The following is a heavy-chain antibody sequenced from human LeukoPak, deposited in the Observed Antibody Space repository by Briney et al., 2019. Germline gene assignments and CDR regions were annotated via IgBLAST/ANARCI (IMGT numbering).Heavy chain of an antibody. CDR3: ARNWYDLAWFDP. V-gene: IGHV4-59*01. J-gene: IGHJ5*02. CDR1: GGSISSYY. Sequence: SESLSLTCTVSGGSISSYYWSWIRQPPGKGLEWTGYIYYSGSTNYNPSLKSRVTISVDTSKNQFSLKLSSVTAADTAVYYCARNWYDLAWFDPWGQGTLVTVSS. CDR2: IYYSGST. D-gene: IGHD3-3*01.